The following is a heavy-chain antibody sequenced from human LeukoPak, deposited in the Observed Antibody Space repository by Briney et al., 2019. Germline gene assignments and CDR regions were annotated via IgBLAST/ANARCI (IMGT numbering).Heavy chain of an antibody. V-gene: IGHV4-38-2*01. CDR2: MYHSGST. D-gene: IGHD3-16*01. Sequence: ETLSLTCAVSGYSISSGYYWGWIRQPPGKGLEWIGSMYHSGSTYYNPSLKSRVTTAVDTSKNQFSLKLSSVTAADTAVYYCARQTTKGWGIHYWGQGTLVTVSS. J-gene: IGHJ4*02. CDR1: GYSISSGYY. CDR3: ARQTTKGWGIHY.